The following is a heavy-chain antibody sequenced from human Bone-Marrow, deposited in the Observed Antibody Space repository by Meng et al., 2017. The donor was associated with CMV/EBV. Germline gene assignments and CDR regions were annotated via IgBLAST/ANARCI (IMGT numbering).Heavy chain of an antibody. D-gene: IGHD3-22*01. CDR3: AREGDYYDSSGYYDY. Sequence: GESLKISCAASGFTFSSYAMHWVRQAPGKGLEWVSSISSSSSYIYYADSVKGRFTISRDNAKNSLYLQMNSLRAEDTAVYYCAREGDYYDSSGYYDYWGQGTLVTVSS. J-gene: IGHJ4*02. V-gene: IGHV3-21*01. CDR2: ISSSSSYI. CDR1: GFTFSSYA.